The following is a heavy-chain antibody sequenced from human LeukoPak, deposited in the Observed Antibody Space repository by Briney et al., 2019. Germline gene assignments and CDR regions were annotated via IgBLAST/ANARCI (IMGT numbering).Heavy chain of an antibody. Sequence: SETLSLTCTVSGGSISSSSYYWGWIRQPPGKGLEWIGSIYYSGSTYYNPSLKSRVTISVDTSKNQFSLKLSSVTAADTAVYYCATVLGVTTFDYWGQGTLVTVSS. D-gene: IGHD4-17*01. CDR2: IYYSGST. CDR3: ATVLGVTTFDY. V-gene: IGHV4-39*07. J-gene: IGHJ4*02. CDR1: GGSISSSSYY.